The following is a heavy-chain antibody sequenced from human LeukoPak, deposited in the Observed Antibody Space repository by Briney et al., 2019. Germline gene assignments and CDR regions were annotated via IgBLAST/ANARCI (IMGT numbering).Heavy chain of an antibody. D-gene: IGHD6-19*01. CDR2: VTHSDFNKANGDIT. CDR3: ARLKGYSSGWYPSYYFDY. Sequence: SETLSLTCTVSGASISKDYWAWIRQPPGKGLEWIGYVTHSDFNKANGDITNYNPSLKSRVTISVDTSKNQFSLKLSSVTAADTAVYYCARLKGYSSGWYPSYYFDYWGQGTLVTVSS. J-gene: IGHJ4*02. V-gene: IGHV4-59*08. CDR1: GASISKDY.